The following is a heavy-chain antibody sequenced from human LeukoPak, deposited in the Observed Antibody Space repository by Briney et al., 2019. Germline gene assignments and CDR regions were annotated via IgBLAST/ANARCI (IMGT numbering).Heavy chain of an antibody. CDR1: GYTLTELS. V-gene: IGHV1-24*01. Sequence: ASVNVSFKVSGYTLTELSMHWVRQAPGKGLEWRGGFDPEDGETIYAQKFQGRVTMTEDTSTDTAYMELSSLRSEDTAVYYCATGPQLGELRYFDWLPTPLRYWGQGTLVTVSS. J-gene: IGHJ4*02. CDR3: ATGPQLGELRYFDWLPTPLRY. D-gene: IGHD3-9*01. CDR2: FDPEDGET.